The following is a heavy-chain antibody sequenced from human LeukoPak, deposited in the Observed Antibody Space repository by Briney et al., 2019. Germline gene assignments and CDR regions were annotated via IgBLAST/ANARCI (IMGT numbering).Heavy chain of an antibody. D-gene: IGHD3-10*01. CDR3: AKDIDYYGSGSDGMDV. J-gene: IGHJ6*02. Sequence: GGSLRLSCAASGFTFDDYAMHWARQAPGKGLEWVSLISGDGGSTYYADSVKGRFTISRDNSKNSLYLQMNSLRTEDTALYYCAKDIDYYGSGSDGMDVWGQGITVTVSS. CDR2: ISGDGGST. V-gene: IGHV3-43*02. CDR1: GFTFDDYA.